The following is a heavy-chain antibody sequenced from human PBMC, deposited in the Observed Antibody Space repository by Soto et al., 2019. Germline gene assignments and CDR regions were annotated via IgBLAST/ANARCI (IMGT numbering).Heavy chain of an antibody. CDR2: ISGSGGST. Sequence: GGSLRLSCAAPGFTFSSYAMSWVRQAPGKGLEWVSAISGSGGSTYYADSVKGRFTISRDNSKNTLYLQMNSLSAEDTAVYYCAKDRGGIVVVPASFDPWGQGTLVTVSS. V-gene: IGHV3-23*01. D-gene: IGHD2-2*01. CDR3: AKDRGGIVVVPASFDP. J-gene: IGHJ5*02. CDR1: GFTFSSYA.